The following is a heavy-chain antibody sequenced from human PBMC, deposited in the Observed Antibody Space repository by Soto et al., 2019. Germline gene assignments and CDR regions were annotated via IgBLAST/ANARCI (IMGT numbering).Heavy chain of an antibody. CDR1: GFTFRTYT. CDR2: IRGFSPYT. J-gene: IGHJ6*02. V-gene: IGHV3-21*01. CDR3: ARDRGYDAHDYYYNAMDV. D-gene: IGHD2-15*01. Sequence: PGGSLRLSCISSGFTFRTYTMKWVRQAPGKGLEWVSGIRGFSPYTFYAESVKGRFTISRDNAKNSLYLQMNSLRAEDTAVYYCARDRGYDAHDYYYNAMDVWGPGTTVTVSS.